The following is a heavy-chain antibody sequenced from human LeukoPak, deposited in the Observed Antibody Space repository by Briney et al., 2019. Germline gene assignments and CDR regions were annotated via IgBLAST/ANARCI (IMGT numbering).Heavy chain of an antibody. D-gene: IGHD6-13*01. CDR2: IYYSGST. CDR3: AGQLAAGTRGWFDP. CDR1: GGSISSSSYY. J-gene: IGHJ5*02. Sequence: SETLSLTCTVSGGSISSSSYYWGWIRQPPGKGLEWIGSIYYSGSTHYNPSLKSRVTISVDTSKNQFSLKLSSVTAADTAVYYCAGQLAAGTRGWFDPWGQGTLVTVSS. V-gene: IGHV4-39*01.